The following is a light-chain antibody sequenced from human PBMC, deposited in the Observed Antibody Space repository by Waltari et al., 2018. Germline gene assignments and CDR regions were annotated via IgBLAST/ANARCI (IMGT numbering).Light chain of an antibody. CDR2: DVS. J-gene: IGLJ1*01. CDR3: CSYAGIYPYV. V-gene: IGLV2-11*01. CDR1: SSEVGGYYY. Sequence: QSALTQPRSVSGSPGQSVTIPCTGTSSEVGGYYYVSWYQQHPGKAPKVMIYDVSKRPSGVPDRFSGSKSGNTASLTISGLQAEDEADYYCCSYAGIYPYVFGTGTKVTVL.